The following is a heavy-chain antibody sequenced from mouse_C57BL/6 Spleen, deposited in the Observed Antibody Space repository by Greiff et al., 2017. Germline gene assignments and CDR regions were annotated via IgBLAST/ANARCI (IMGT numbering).Heavy chain of an antibody. J-gene: IGHJ1*03. D-gene: IGHD2-5*01. V-gene: IGHV1-69*01. Sequence: VQLQQPGAELVMPGASVKLSCKASGYTFTSYWMHWVKQRPGQGLEWIGEIDPSDSYTNYNQKFKGKSTLTVDKSSSTAYMQLSSLTSEDSAVYYCARSGAYYSNPRYFDVWGTGTTVTVSS. CDR2: IDPSDSYT. CDR1: GYTFTSYW. CDR3: ARSGAYYSNPRYFDV.